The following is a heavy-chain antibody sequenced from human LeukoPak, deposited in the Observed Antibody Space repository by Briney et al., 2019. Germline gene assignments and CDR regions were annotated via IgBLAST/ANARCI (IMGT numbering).Heavy chain of an antibody. Sequence: SETLSLTCIVSGGSISSYYWSWIRQPPGKGLEWIGYIYYSGSTNYNPSLKSRVTISVDTSKNQFSLKLSSVTAADTAVYYCASRAPIYDSSGYFLQYAFDIWGQGTMVTVSS. J-gene: IGHJ3*02. D-gene: IGHD3-22*01. V-gene: IGHV4-59*01. CDR1: GGSISSYY. CDR3: ASRAPIYDSSGYFLQYAFDI. CDR2: IYYSGST.